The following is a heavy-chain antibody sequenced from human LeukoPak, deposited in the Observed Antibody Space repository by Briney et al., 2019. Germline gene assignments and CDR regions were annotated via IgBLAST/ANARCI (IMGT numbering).Heavy chain of an antibody. Sequence: PSETLSLTCTVSGGSISSSSYYWGWIRQPPGKGLEWIGSIYHSGSTYYNPSLKSRVTISVDRSKNQFSLKLSSVTAADTAVYYCARGLFYGSGSYGRIGPYFDIWGQGTMVTVSS. D-gene: IGHD3-10*01. V-gene: IGHV4-39*07. CDR3: ARGLFYGSGSYGRIGPYFDI. CDR1: GGSISSSSYY. CDR2: IYHSGST. J-gene: IGHJ3*02.